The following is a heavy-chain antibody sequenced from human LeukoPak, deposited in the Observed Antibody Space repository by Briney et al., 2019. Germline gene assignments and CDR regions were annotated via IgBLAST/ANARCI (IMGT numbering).Heavy chain of an antibody. Sequence: GGSLRLSCAVSGFTSDFTFSSRWMHWVRHSPGQGLVWVAVVKPDGNSNYAASVKGRFTISRDNAKNSLYLQMNSLRAEDTAVYYCANQAYDSSGYYYYFDYWGQGTLVTVSS. CDR3: ANQAYDSSGYYYYFDY. CDR1: GFTSDFTFSSRW. CDR2: VKPDGNS. J-gene: IGHJ4*02. V-gene: IGHV3-74*01. D-gene: IGHD3-22*01.